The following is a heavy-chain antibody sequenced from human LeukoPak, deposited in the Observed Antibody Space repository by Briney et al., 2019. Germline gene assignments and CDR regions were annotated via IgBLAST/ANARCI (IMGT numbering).Heavy chain of an antibody. J-gene: IGHJ6*02. D-gene: IGHD2-2*02. V-gene: IGHV3-23*01. CDR3: AKRDQLLYDYYYYYGMDV. Sequence: GGSLILSCAATGFTFSSYAMSWVRQAPGKGLEWVSAISGSGGSTYYADSVKGRFTISRDNSKNTLYLQMNSLRAEDTAVYYCAKRDQLLYDYYYYYGMDVWGQGTTVTVSS. CDR1: GFTFSSYA. CDR2: ISGSGGST.